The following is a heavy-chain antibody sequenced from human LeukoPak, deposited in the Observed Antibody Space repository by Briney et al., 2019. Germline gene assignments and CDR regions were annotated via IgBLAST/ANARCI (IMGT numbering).Heavy chain of an antibody. J-gene: IGHJ3*01. CDR3: AGDDSRYDSSGPYAFDF. D-gene: IGHD3-22*01. V-gene: IGHV3-21*01. CDR2: ISSSSSYI. CDR1: GFTFSSYS. Sequence: GGSLRLSCAASGFTFSSYSMNWVRQAPGKGLEWVSSISSSSSYIYYADSVKGRFTISRDNAKNSLYLQMNSLRAEDTAVYYCAGDDSRYDSSGPYAFDFWGQGTMVTVSS.